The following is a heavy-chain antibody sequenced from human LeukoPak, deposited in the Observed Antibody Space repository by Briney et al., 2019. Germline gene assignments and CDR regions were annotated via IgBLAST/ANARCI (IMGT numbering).Heavy chain of an antibody. CDR3: ARAAEGGYSSSQGTVGATDY. J-gene: IGHJ4*02. D-gene: IGHD6-13*01. CDR1: GGSISSSNW. Sequence: SGTLSLTCAVSGGSISSSNWWSWVRQPPGKGLEWIGEIYHSGSTNYNPSLKSRVTISVDKSKNQFSLKLSSVTAADTAVYYCARAAEGGYSSSQGTVGATDYWGQGTLVTVSS. CDR2: IYHSGST. V-gene: IGHV4-4*02.